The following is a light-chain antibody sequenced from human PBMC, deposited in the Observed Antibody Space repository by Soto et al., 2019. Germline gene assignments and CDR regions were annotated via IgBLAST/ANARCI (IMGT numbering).Light chain of an antibody. CDR3: SSSTSSSTLV. CDR1: ASDVGAYDY. CDR2: EVR. Sequence: QSALTQPASVSGSPGQSLTISCTGTASDVGAYDYVSWYQHHPGKPPKLLIFEVRGRPSGVSNRFSGSKSGNTASLLISALQPEDEADYFCSSSTSSSTLVFGTVTKLTVL. J-gene: IGLJ1*01. V-gene: IGLV2-14*01.